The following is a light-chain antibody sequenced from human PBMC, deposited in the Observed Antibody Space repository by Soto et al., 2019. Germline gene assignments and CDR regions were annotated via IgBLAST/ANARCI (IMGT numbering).Light chain of an antibody. CDR2: GTS. J-gene: IGKJ5*01. CDR1: QSVSSSY. Sequence: EIVLTQSPGTLSLSPGERATLSCRASQSVSSSYLTWYQQKPGQAPRLLIYGTSNRATGIPGRFSGSGSETDFTLPISSLEPEDFAVYYCQQYGSSPLITFGQGTRLEIK. V-gene: IGKV3-20*01. CDR3: QQYGSSPLIT.